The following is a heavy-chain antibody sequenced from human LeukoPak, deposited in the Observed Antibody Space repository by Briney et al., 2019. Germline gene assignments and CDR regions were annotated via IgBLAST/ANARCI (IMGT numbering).Heavy chain of an antibody. V-gene: IGHV1-2*02. CDR1: GYTFTGYY. CDR2: INPNSGGT. D-gene: IGHD2-8*01. CDR3: ARVVLMVYSIRKRNWFDP. Sequence: ASVKVSCKASGYTFTGYYMHWVRQAPGQGLEWMGWINPNSGGTNYAQKFQGRVTMTRDTSISTAYMELSRLRSDDTAVYYCARVVLMVYSIRKRNWFDPWGQGTLVTVSS. J-gene: IGHJ5*02.